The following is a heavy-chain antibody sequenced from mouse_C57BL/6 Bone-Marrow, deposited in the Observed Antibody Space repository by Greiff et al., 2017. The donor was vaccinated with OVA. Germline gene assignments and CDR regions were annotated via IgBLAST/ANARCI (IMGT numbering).Heavy chain of an antibody. J-gene: IGHJ4*01. CDR2: IWSGGST. CDR1: GFSLTSYG. V-gene: IGHV2-4*01. Sequence: VQVVESGPGLVQPSQSLSITCTVSGFSLTSYGVHWVRQPPGKGLEWLGVIWSGGSTDYNAAFISRLSISKDNSKSQVFFKMNSLQADDTAIYYCAKHLRSYYYAMDYWGQGTSVTVSS. CDR3: AKHLRSYYYAMDY.